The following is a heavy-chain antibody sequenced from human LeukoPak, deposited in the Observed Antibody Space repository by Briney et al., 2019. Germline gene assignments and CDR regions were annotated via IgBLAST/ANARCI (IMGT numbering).Heavy chain of an antibody. Sequence: SETLSLTCAVYGGSFSGYYWSCIRQPPGKGLEWIGEINHSGSTNYNPSLKSRVTISVDTSKNQFSLKLSSVTAADTAVYYCARGLWLSLGAFDIWGQGTMVTISS. J-gene: IGHJ3*02. CDR2: INHSGST. CDR3: ARGLWLSLGAFDI. V-gene: IGHV4-34*01. CDR1: GGSFSGYY. D-gene: IGHD5-12*01.